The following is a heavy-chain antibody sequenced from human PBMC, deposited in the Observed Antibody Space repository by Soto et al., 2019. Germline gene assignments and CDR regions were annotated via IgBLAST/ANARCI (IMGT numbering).Heavy chain of an antibody. D-gene: IGHD3-22*01. J-gene: IGHJ4*02. CDR1: GGTFSSYA. Sequence: GASVKVSFKASGGTFSSYAISWVRQAPGQGLEWMGGIIPIFGTANYAQKFQGRVTITADESTSTAYMELSSLRSEDTAVYYCAATDYDSSGYSFDYWGQGTLVTVSS. V-gene: IGHV1-69*13. CDR2: IIPIFGTA. CDR3: AATDYDSSGYSFDY.